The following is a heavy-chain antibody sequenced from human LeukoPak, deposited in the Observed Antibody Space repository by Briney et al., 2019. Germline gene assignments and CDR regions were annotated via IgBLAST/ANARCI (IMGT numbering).Heavy chain of an antibody. CDR1: GYTFTSYG. CDR3: AREYSSGWFYYYYYGMDV. CDR2: ISAYNGNT. J-gene: IGHJ6*02. Sequence: ASVKVSCKASGYTFTSYGISWVRQAPGQGLEWMGWISAYNGNTNYAQKPQGRVTMTTDTSTSTAYMELRSLRSDDTAVYYCAREYSSGWFYYYYYGMDVWGQGTTVTVSS. V-gene: IGHV1-18*01. D-gene: IGHD6-19*01.